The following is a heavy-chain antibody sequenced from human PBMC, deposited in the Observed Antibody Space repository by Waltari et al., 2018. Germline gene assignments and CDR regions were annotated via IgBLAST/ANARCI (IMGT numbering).Heavy chain of an antibody. CDR1: GFTLRSFW. CDR3: QRGDY. CDR2: INQDGTGK. Sequence: EVQLVESGGGLVQPGGSLRLSWAASGFTLRSFWMSWARQAPGKGLEWVANINQDGTGKYYVDSVKGRFTISRDNAKNLLYLQMNSLRAEDTAVYYCQRGDYWGQGTLVTVSS. V-gene: IGHV3-7*04. J-gene: IGHJ4*02.